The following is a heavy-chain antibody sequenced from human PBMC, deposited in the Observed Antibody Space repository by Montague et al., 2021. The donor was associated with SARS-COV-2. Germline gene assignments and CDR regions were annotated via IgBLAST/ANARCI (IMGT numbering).Heavy chain of an antibody. D-gene: IGHD6-19*01. Sequence: CAISGDSVSGNSTACTWIRHSPSNGLEGLGWSYYRSKWNYEYAVSLKSRITINPDTSKNQFSLQVKSMTPEDTAVYYCALAVAGRGGYDYWGQGTLVTVSS. CDR3: ALAVAGRGGYDY. CDR1: GDSVSGNSTA. V-gene: IGHV6-1*01. J-gene: IGHJ4*02. CDR2: SYYRSKWNY.